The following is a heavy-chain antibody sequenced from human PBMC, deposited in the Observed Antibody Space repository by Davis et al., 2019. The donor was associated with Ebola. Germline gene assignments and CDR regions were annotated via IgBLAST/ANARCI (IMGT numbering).Heavy chain of an antibody. D-gene: IGHD3-9*01. CDR2: ISASGSPI. J-gene: IGHJ4*02. CDR3: ARGPLTALDY. CDR1: GFTFYRYE. V-gene: IGHV3-48*03. Sequence: SLKIPRVTSGFTFYRYEMNWVRQAPGKGLEWVSFISASGSPIYYADSIKGRFTISRDTARNSVHLQMDSLRAEDTAIYYCARGPLTALDYWGQGTLVTVSS.